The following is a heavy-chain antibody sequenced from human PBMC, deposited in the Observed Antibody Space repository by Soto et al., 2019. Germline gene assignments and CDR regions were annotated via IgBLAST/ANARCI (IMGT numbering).Heavy chain of an antibody. V-gene: IGHV3-23*01. Sequence: DVQLLESGGGLVQPGGSLRLSCAASGFSFSKYARMWVRQAPGKGQEWVSGITGSGGTIEYAASVKGRFTISRDNSKNTVYLQMNSLRAEDTAMYYCAKDAVYGDGLWLVADWGQGTLVTVS. CDR3: AKDAVYGDGLWLVAD. CDR2: ITGSGGTI. CDR1: GFSFSKYA. J-gene: IGHJ4*02. D-gene: IGHD2-21*02.